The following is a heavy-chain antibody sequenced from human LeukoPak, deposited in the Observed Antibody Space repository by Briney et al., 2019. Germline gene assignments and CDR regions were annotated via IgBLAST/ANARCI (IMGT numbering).Heavy chain of an antibody. CDR3: ARKGELLHWGYYYYYMDV. D-gene: IGHD1-26*01. J-gene: IGHJ6*03. Sequence: ASVKVSCKASGYIFTGYYMHWVRQAPGQGLEWMGWINPNSGGTNYAQKFQGRVTMTRDTSISTAYMELSRLRSDDTAVYYCARKGELLHWGYYYYYMDVWGKGTTVTVSS. V-gene: IGHV1-2*02. CDR2: INPNSGGT. CDR1: GYIFTGYY.